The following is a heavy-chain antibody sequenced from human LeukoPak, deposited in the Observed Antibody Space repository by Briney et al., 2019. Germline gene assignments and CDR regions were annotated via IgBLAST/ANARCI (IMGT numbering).Heavy chain of an antibody. J-gene: IGHJ4*02. CDR3: ARDVTGYGDSGY. CDR1: GFTVSSNY. CDR2: IYSGGST. D-gene: IGHD4-17*01. V-gene: IGHV3-66*01. Sequence: GGSLRLSCAASGFTVSSNYMSWVRQAPGKGLEWVSVIYSGGSTYYADSVKGRFTISRDNSKNTLYLQMNSLRAEDTAVYYCARDVTGYGDSGYWGQGTLVTVSS.